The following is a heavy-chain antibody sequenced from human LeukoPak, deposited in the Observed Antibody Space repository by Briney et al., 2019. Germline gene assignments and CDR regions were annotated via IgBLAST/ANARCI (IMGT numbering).Heavy chain of an antibody. D-gene: IGHD6-25*01. CDR2: IYYSGST. J-gene: IGHJ4*02. CDR3: ARGGVNYFDY. Sequence: SETLSLTCTVSGGSISSYYWGWIRQPPGKGLEWIGSIYYSGSTFYNSSLKSRITISVDTSKKHFSLNLSSVTAADTAVYYCARGGVNYFDYWGQGTLATVSS. CDR1: GGSISSYY. V-gene: IGHV4-39*07.